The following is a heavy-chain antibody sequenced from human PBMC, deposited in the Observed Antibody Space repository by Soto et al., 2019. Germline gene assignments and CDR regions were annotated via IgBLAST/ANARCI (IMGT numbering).Heavy chain of an antibody. V-gene: IGHV3-48*01. J-gene: IGHJ4*02. CDR3: ARDRGYYDSSGYFDY. CDR1: GFTFTRYS. CDR2: ISSSDNII. Sequence: GGSLRLSCAASGFTFTRYSMNWVRQAPGKGLEWISYISSSDNIIYYADSVKGRFTISRDNAKNSLYLQMNSLRAEDTAVYYCARDRGYYDSSGYFDYWGQGTLVTVSS. D-gene: IGHD3-22*01.